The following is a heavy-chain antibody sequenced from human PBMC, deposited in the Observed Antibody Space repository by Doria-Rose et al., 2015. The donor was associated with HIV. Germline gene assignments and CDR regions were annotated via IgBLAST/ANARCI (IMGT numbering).Heavy chain of an antibody. J-gene: IGHJ4*02. D-gene: IGHD6-13*01. CDR3: ARIKSSGWYHKYYFDF. Sequence: SFPFLFPPPSPLPLHFPFSGVSLSSPGMGVSWIRQPPGKALGWLANIFSDDERSYKASLKSRLTISSGTSKSQVVLTMTDMDPVDTATYYCARIKSSGWYHKYYFDFWGQGTLVIVSA. CDR2: IFSDDER. CDR1: GVSLSSPGMG. V-gene: IGHV2-26*01.